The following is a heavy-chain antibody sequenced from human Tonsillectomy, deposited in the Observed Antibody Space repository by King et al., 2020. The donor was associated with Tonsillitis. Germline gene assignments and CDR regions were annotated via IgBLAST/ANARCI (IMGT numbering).Heavy chain of an antibody. V-gene: IGHV4-59*01. J-gene: IGHJ6*02. CDR2: IYYSGST. Sequence: VQLQESGPGLVKPSETLSLTCTVSGGSISSYYWSWIRQPPGKGLEWIGYIYYSGSTNYNPSLKSRVTISVHTSRNQFSLKLSSVTAADTAVYYCARVGDISCYYYAIDVWGQGTTVTVSS. D-gene: IGHD3-9*01. CDR3: ARVGDISCYYYAIDV. CDR1: GGSISSYY.